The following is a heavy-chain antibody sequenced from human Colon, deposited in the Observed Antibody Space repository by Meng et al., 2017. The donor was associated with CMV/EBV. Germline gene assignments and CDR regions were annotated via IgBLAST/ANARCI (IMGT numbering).Heavy chain of an antibody. D-gene: IGHD4-11*01. CDR2: INHSGST. CDR1: GVSVSGYY. J-gene: IGHJ5*02. Sequence: QVQLQQWGAGLLKPSETLSLTCAVYGVSVSGYYWSWIRQPPGKGLEWIGEINHSGSTNYNPSLKSRVTISVDTSKNQFSLKLSSVTAADTAVYYCARGYSNWFDPWGQGTLVTVSS. V-gene: IGHV4-34*01. CDR3: ARGYSNWFDP.